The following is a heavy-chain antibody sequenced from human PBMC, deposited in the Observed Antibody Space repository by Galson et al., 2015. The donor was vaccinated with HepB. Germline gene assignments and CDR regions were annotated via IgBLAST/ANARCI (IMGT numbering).Heavy chain of an antibody. J-gene: IGHJ4*02. D-gene: IGHD1-26*01. Sequence: SLRLSCAASGFTFSSYAMHWVRQAPGKGLERVAVISYDGSNKYYADSVKGRFTISRDNSKNTLYLQMNSLRAEDTAVYYCANAQSIGSYPFDYWGQGTLVTVSS. CDR2: ISYDGSNK. CDR3: ANAQSIGSYPFDY. V-gene: IGHV3-30*04. CDR1: GFTFSSYA.